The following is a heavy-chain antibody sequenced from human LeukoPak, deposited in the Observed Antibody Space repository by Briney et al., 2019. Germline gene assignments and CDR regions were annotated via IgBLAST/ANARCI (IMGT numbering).Heavy chain of an antibody. Sequence: GASVKVSCRASGYTFTSHGISWVRQAPGQGLEWMGWTSTYNGQTYYTQKFQGRVIMTTDTSRSTVYLEVRSLRSDDTAVYYCVRTGVSGTLLFFHYFDPWGQGTLVTVSS. D-gene: IGHD5/OR15-5a*01. J-gene: IGHJ5*02. CDR2: TSTYNGQT. CDR1: GYTFTSHG. V-gene: IGHV1-18*01. CDR3: VRTGVSGTLLFFHYFDP.